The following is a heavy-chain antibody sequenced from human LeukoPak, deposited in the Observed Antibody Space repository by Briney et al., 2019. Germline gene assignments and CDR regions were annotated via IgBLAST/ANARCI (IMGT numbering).Heavy chain of an antibody. CDR2: ISSSGSTI. Sequence: GGSLRLSCAASGFTFSDYYMSWIRQAPGKGLEWVSYISSSGSTIYNADSVKGRFTISRDNAKNSLYLQMNSLRAEDTAVYYCARDRHYYDSGSYYNDFDYWGQGTLVTVSS. CDR1: GFTFSDYY. V-gene: IGHV3-11*01. J-gene: IGHJ4*02. CDR3: ARDRHYYDSGSYYNDFDY. D-gene: IGHD3-10*01.